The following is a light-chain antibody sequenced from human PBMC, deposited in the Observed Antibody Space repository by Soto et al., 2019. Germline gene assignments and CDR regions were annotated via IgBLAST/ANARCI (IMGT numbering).Light chain of an antibody. Sequence: EIGLTQSPSTLSLSQGERATLSCRASQSVSSSYLAWYQQKPGQAPRLLIYGASSRATGIPDRFSGSGSGTDFTLTISRLEPEDFAVYYCQQSGSSPITFGQGTRLEIK. CDR3: QQSGSSPIT. V-gene: IGKV3-20*01. CDR2: GAS. J-gene: IGKJ5*01. CDR1: QSVSSSY.